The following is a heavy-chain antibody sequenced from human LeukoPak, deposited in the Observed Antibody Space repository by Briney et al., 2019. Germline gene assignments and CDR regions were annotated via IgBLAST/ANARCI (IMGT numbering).Heavy chain of an antibody. D-gene: IGHD6-13*01. V-gene: IGHV3-48*01. CDR3: AKDKGSSRRNANFHH. CDR1: GFTFSSYS. CDR2: ISRSSSTI. Sequence: PGGSLRLSCAASGFTFSSYSMNWVRQAPGKGLEWVSYISRSSSTIYYADSVKGRFTISRDNAKNSLYLQMNSLRAEDTALYYCAKDKGSSRRNANFHHWGQGTLVTVSS. J-gene: IGHJ1*01.